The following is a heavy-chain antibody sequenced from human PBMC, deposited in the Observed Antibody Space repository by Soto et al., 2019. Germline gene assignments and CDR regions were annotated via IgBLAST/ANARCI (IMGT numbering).Heavy chain of an antibody. CDR1: GFNFMDFW. J-gene: IGHJ4*02. CDR3: TRDDSGLGIDY. D-gene: IGHD1-26*01. Sequence: PGGSLRLSCGASGFNFMDFWMHWVRQPPGKGPEWVSNIPSDGRDVSYADSVRGRFTISRDDARNTLYLQMSDLRVEDTAIYYCTRDDSGLGIDYWGQGTQVTVSS. V-gene: IGHV3-74*01. CDR2: IPSDGRDV.